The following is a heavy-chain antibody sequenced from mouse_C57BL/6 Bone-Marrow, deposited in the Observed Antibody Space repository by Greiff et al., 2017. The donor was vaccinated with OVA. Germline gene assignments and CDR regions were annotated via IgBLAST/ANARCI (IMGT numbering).Heavy chain of an antibody. V-gene: IGHV1-54*01. CDR1: GYAFTNYL. CDR3: ARFSYYYGSSQFAY. Sequence: QVQLKESGAELVRPGTSVKVSCKASGYAFTNYLIEWVKQRPGQGLEWIGVINPGSGGTNYNEKFKGKATLTADKSSSTAYMQLSSLTSEDSAVYFCARFSYYYGSSQFAYWGQGTLVTVSA. CDR2: INPGSGGT. J-gene: IGHJ3*01. D-gene: IGHD1-1*01.